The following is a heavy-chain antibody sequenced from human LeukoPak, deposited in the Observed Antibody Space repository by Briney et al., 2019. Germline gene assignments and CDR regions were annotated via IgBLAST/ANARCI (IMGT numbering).Heavy chain of an antibody. CDR1: GFTFSSYA. CDR3: AKDRLYDYVWGSSNRFDP. Sequence: GGSLRLSCAASGFTFSSYAMSWVRQAPGKGLEWVSAISGSGGSTYYADSVKGRFTISRDNSKNTLYLQMNSLRAEDTAVYYCAKDRLYDYVWGSSNRFDPWGQGTLVTVSS. V-gene: IGHV3-23*01. J-gene: IGHJ5*02. CDR2: ISGSGGST. D-gene: IGHD3-16*01.